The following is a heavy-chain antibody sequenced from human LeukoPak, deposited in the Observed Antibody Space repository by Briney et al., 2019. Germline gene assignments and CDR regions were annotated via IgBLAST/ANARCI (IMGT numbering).Heavy chain of an antibody. CDR2: INSNSGGT. D-gene: IGHD3-10*01. Sequence: ASVKVSCKASGYIFTGYYTHWVRQAPGQGLEWMGWINSNSGGTNYAQKFQGRVTMTRDTSISTAYMELSRLRSDDTAVYYCARDRGDYYFDYWGQGTLVTVSS. CDR3: ARDRGDYYFDY. V-gene: IGHV1-2*02. J-gene: IGHJ4*02. CDR1: GYIFTGYY.